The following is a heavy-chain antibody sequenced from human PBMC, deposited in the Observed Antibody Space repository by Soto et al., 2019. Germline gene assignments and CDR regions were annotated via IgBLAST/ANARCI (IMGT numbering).Heavy chain of an antibody. D-gene: IGHD2-21*02. J-gene: IGHJ4*02. CDR3: AKAVPPFVVVTASDY. V-gene: IGHV3-30*18. CDR1: GFTFRNFG. CDR2: ISYDGTNK. Sequence: PGGSLRLSCAASGFTFRNFGMHWVRQAPGKGLEWVAVISYDGTNKYYADSVKGRFTISRDNSKNTLYLQINSLRAEDTAAYYCAKAVPPFVVVTASDYWGQGTLVTVSS.